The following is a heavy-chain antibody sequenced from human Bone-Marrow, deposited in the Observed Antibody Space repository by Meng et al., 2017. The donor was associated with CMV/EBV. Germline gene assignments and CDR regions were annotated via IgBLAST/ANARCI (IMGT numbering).Heavy chain of an antibody. CDR2: MNPNSGNT. CDR3: ARGASDYGGNAWVYYYGMDV. Sequence: ASVKVSCKASGYTFSYYDIIWVRQASGQGLGWMGWMNPNSGNTGYAQKFQGRVTMTRNTSISTAYMELSSLRSEDTAVYYCARGASDYGGNAWVYYYGMDVWGQGNTVTVSS. J-gene: IGHJ6*02. V-gene: IGHV1-8*01. D-gene: IGHD4-23*01. CDR1: GYTFSYYD.